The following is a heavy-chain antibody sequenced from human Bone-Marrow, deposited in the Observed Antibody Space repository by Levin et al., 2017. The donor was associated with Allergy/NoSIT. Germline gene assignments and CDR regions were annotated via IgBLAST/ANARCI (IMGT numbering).Heavy chain of an antibody. Sequence: SQTLSLTCAVYGGSFSGYYWSWIRQPPGKGLEWIGEINHSGSTNYNPPLKSRVTISVDTSKNQFSLKLSSVSAADTAVYYGARPLYGDWCEPWGQGTLVTVSS. J-gene: IGHJ5*02. CDR2: INHSGST. CDR3: ARPLYGDWCEP. V-gene: IGHV4-34*01. D-gene: IGHD4-17*01. CDR1: GGSFSGYY.